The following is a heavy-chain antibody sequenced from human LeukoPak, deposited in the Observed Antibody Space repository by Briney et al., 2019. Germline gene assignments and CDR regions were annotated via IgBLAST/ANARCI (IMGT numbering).Heavy chain of an antibody. CDR2: MNPNSGNT. V-gene: IGHV1-8*01. Sequence: ASVKVSCKASGYTFTSYDINWVRQATGQGLEWMGWMNPNSGNTGYAQKFQGRVTMTRNTSISTAYMELSSLRSEDTAVYYCARERITMVRGVIITNYYYYGMDVWGQGTTVTVSS. CDR3: ARERITMVRGVIITNYYYYGMDV. J-gene: IGHJ6*02. CDR1: GYTFTSYD. D-gene: IGHD3-10*01.